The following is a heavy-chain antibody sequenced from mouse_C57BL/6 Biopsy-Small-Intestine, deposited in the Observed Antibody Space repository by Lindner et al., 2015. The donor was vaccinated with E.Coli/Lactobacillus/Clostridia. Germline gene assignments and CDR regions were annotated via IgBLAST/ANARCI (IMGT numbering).Heavy chain of an antibody. CDR2: INTNTGNP. Sequence: VKVSCKASGYTFTKYAMIWVRQAPGQGLEWMGWINTNTGNPTYAQGFTGRFVFSLDTSVSTAYLQISSLKAEDTAVYYCARDQDSSGSYLYFYGLDVWGQGTAVTVSS. J-gene: IGHJ1*01. CDR1: GYTFTKYA. CDR3: ARDQDSSGSYLYFYGLDV. D-gene: IGHD1-1*01. V-gene: IGHV9-3*02.